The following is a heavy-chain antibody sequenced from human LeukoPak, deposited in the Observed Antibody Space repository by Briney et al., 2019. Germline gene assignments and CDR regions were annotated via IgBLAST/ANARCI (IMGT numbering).Heavy chain of an antibody. CDR2: INPNSGGT. D-gene: IGHD2-2*01. CDR3: ARDLGYCSSISCFPFYY. J-gene: IGHJ4*02. V-gene: IGHV1-2*02. CDR1: GYTFTGYY. Sequence: ASVKVSCKASGYTFTGYYMQWVRQAPGQGLEWMGWINPNSGGTNYAQKFQGRVTMTRDTSISTAYVELSRLRSDDTAVYYCARDLGYCSSISCFPFYYWGEGTLVSVSS.